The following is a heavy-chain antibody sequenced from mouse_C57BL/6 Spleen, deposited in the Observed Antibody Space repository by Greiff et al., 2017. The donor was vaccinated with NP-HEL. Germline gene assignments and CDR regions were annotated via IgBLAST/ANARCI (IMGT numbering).Heavy chain of an antibody. CDR2: IDPNSGGT. V-gene: IGHV1-72*01. CDR1: GYTFTSYW. J-gene: IGHJ3*01. CDR3: ARANYSNYEFAY. D-gene: IGHD2-5*01. Sequence: QVQLQQPGAELVKPGASVKLSCKASGYTFTSYWMHWVKQRPGRGLEWIRRIDPNSGGTKYNEKFKSKATLTVDKPSSTAYMQLSSLTSEDSAVYYCARANYSNYEFAYWGQGTLVTVSA.